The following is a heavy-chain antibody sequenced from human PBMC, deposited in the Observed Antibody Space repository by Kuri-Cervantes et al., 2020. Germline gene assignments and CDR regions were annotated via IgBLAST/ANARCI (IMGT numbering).Heavy chain of an antibody. V-gene: IGHV1-18*01. CDR2: ISAYNGDT. CDR3: ARGYTYGYYYYYYMDV. Sequence: GGSLRLSCKASGYTFTSYGISWVRQAPGQGLEWMGWISAYNGDTNYAQKFQGWVTMTRDTSISTAYMELSSLRSEDTAVYYCARGYTYGYYYYYYMDVWGKGTTVTVSS. D-gene: IGHD5-18*01. J-gene: IGHJ6*03. CDR1: GYTFTSYG.